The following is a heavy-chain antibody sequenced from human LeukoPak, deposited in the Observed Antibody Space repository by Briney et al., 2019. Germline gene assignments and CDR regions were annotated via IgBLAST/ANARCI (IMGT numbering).Heavy chain of an antibody. Sequence: GGSLRLSCAASGFIFSRHGMHWVRQAPGKGLEWMAFTSADDSDKYYADSVKGRFTISRDNSKNTLYLQMNSLRAEDTAVYYCAKETRTAYYYDSSGPEYFQHWGQGALVTVSS. CDR3: AKETRTAYYYDSSGPEYFQH. CDR1: GFIFSRHG. V-gene: IGHV3-30*18. CDR2: TSADDSDK. D-gene: IGHD3-22*01. J-gene: IGHJ1*01.